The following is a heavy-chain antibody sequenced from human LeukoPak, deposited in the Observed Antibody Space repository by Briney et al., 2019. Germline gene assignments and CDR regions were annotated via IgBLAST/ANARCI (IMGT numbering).Heavy chain of an antibody. D-gene: IGHD2-15*01. CDR3: GRVSCGGNCYSLIGTFDI. V-gene: IGHV1-69*13. CDR1: GYTFTSYD. CDR2: ILPIFGTT. J-gene: IGHJ3*02. Sequence: GASVKVSCKASGYTFTSYDINWVRQATGQGLEWMGGILPIFGTTNYAQKFQARVTITADESTSTAYMKMSSLRSEDTAVYYCGRVSCGGNCYSLIGTFDIWGQGTMVTVSS.